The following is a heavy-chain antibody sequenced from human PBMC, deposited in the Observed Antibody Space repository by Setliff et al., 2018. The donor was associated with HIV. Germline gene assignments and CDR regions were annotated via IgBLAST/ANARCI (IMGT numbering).Heavy chain of an antibody. CDR2: IYTSGNT. D-gene: IGHD1-26*01. Sequence: SETLSLTCTVSGDSISTYCWIWIRQPPGKGLEWIGRIYTSGNTNYNPSLKSRVTMSVDTSKNQFSLKLSSVTAADTAVYYCARDSELGLNYHYGMDVWGQGTTVTVSS. V-gene: IGHV4-4*07. CDR1: GDSISTYC. CDR3: ARDSELGLNYHYGMDV. J-gene: IGHJ6*02.